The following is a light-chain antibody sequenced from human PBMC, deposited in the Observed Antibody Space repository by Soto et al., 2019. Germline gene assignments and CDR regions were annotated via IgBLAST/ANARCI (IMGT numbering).Light chain of an antibody. Sequence: AIRMTQSPSSFSASTGDRVTITCLSSQGIISYLAWYQQKPGKAPKLLIYAASTLESGVPSRFSGSGSGTEFTLTISSLQPEDLATYYCQQSYSVSFAFGPGTKVDI. J-gene: IGKJ3*01. CDR2: AAS. CDR1: QGIISY. V-gene: IGKV1-8*01. CDR3: QQSYSVSFA.